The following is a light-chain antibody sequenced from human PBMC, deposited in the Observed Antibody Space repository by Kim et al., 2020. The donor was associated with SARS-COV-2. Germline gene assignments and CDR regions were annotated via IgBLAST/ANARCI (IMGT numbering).Light chain of an antibody. J-gene: IGKJ2*01. Sequence: ASVRDRVTITCRASQSIINYLNWYQQKPGKAPKLLIYAASSLQSGVPSTFSVSGSGTDFTLTISSLQPEDFATYYCQQSYSTPPYTFGQGTKLEI. CDR3: QQSYSTPPYT. CDR1: QSIINY. CDR2: AAS. V-gene: IGKV1-39*01.